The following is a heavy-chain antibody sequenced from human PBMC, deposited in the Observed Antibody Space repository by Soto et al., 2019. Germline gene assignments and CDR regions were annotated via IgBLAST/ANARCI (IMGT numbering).Heavy chain of an antibody. Sequence: GGSLRLSCAASGFTFSDYYMSWIRQAPGKGLEYISYISSSCGSTNYADSVKGRFTISRDNAKNSLYLQMSSLRAEDTAVYYCARDRGGYDRLYYYHGMDVWGQGTTVTVSS. CDR3: ARDRGGYDRLYYYHGMDV. V-gene: IGHV3-11*06. J-gene: IGHJ6*02. CDR1: GFTFSDYY. CDR2: ISSSCGST. D-gene: IGHD5-12*01.